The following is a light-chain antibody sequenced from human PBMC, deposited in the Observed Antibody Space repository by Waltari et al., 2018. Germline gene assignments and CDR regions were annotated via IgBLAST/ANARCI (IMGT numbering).Light chain of an antibody. V-gene: IGKV3-15*01. CDR1: QSITNK. CDR2: GAS. J-gene: IGKJ2*01. Sequence: IVMTQSPATLSVSPGESATRSIRASQSITNKLAWYQQRPGQAPRLLLTGASTRATGIPSRFSGSGSGTEFTLTISSLQSEDFAVYFCQQYYNWPRTFGQGTKLEIK. CDR3: QQYYNWPRT.